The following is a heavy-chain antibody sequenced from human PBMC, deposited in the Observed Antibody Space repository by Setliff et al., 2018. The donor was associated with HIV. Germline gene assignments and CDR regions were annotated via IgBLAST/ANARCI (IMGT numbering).Heavy chain of an antibody. CDR2: INPNSGAT. V-gene: IGHV1-2*02. CDR3: ALASIVSTARWNH. D-gene: IGHD1-26*01. CDR1: GYTFSGYY. J-gene: IGHJ5*02. Sequence: ALVKVSCKASGYTFSGYYLHWVRRAPGQGLEWMGWINPNSGATNYAQNFQGRVTMTRDTSISTAYMDLSSLTSDDTAVYYCALASIVSTARWNHWGRGTLVTVSS.